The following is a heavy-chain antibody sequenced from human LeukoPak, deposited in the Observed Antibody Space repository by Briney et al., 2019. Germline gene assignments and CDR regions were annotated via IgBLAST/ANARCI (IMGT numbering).Heavy chain of an antibody. Sequence: EGSLRLSCSASGFTFSSYAMHWVRQAPGKGLEYVSVINTSGGGTSYADSVKGRFTISRDNSKNTLYLQMRSLRPEDTAVYYCVKDLSGSFSFDYWGQGTLVTVSS. CDR2: INTSGGGT. V-gene: IGHV3-64D*09. D-gene: IGHD1-26*01. J-gene: IGHJ4*02. CDR1: GFTFSSYA. CDR3: VKDLSGSFSFDY.